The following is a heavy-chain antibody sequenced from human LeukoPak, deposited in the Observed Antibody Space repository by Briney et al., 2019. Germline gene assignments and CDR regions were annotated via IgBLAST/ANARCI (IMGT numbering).Heavy chain of an antibody. J-gene: IGHJ4*02. CDR3: TTRGSDSGCSFF. D-gene: IGHD3-10*01. CDR2: IKSKTDGGTT. CDR1: GFTLSNAC. V-gene: IGHV3-15*01. Sequence: GGPLRLSCAASGFTLSNACMLWVRQAPGKRLEWLSRIKSKTDGGTTDYAAPVKGRFTISRDDSKNTLYLEMNSLKTEDTAVYYCTTRGSDSGCSFFWGQGTLVTVSS.